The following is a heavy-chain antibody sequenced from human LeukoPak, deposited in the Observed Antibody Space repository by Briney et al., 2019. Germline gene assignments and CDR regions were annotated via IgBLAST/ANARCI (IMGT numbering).Heavy chain of an antibody. CDR2: IYYSGST. CDR1: GGSISSGGYS. D-gene: IGHD2-15*01. V-gene: IGHV4-30-2*05. J-gene: IGHJ6*02. CDR3: ARDRPLGYCSGGSCYGMDV. Sequence: SETLSLTCAVSGGSISSGGYSWSWIRQPPGKGLEWIGYIYYSGSTYYNPSLKGRVTISVDTSKNQFSLKLSSVTAADTAVYYCARDRPLGYCSGGSCYGMDVWGQGTTVTVSS.